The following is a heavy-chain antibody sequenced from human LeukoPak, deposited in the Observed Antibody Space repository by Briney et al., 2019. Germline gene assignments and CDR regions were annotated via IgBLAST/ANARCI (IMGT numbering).Heavy chain of an antibody. CDR2: ISWNSDSI. D-gene: IGHD5-24*01. CDR3: AKDLDGYSDY. Sequence: GRSLRLSCAASGFTFDDYAMHWVRQAPGKGLEWASGISWNSDSIGYADSVKGRFTISRDNAKNSLYLQMNSLRAEDTALYYCAKDLDGYSDYWGQGTLVTVSS. V-gene: IGHV3-9*01. J-gene: IGHJ4*02. CDR1: GFTFDDYA.